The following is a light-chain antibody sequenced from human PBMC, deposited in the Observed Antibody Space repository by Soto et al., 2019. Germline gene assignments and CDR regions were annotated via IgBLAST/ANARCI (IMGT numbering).Light chain of an antibody. CDR2: GAS. CDR3: QPYNNWPPIT. CDR1: QSVSSN. Sequence: IVRTQSQDTLSVSPAETATLPCRASQSVSSNLAWYQQKPGQAPRLLIYGASTRATGIPARCSGSGSGTEFTLTISSLQSEDFAVYYCQPYNNWPPITFGQRTPLEI. J-gene: IGKJ5*01. V-gene: IGKV3-15*01.